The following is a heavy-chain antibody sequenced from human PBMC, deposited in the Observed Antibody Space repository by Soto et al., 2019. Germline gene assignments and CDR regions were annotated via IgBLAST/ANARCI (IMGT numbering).Heavy chain of an antibody. Sequence: SETLSLTCTVSGASFTDGSLFWGWIRQSPGKGVEWIASTYIGGMTYYNPSLKSRVTISVDTSKNQFSLKLSSVTAADTAVYYCARGRDRATYYGMDVWGQGTTVTVSS. J-gene: IGHJ6*02. D-gene: IGHD1-26*01. V-gene: IGHV4-39*07. CDR1: GASFTDGSLF. CDR3: ARGRDRATYYGMDV. CDR2: TYIGGMT.